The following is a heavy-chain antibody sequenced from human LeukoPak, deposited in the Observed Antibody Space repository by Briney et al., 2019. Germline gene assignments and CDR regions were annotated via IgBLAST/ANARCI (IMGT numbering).Heavy chain of an antibody. CDR2: IYHTGST. V-gene: IGHV4-38-2*01. CDR1: GYSISRGYY. Sequence: SETLSLTCGVSGYSISRGYYWSWIRQPPGKGLEGIGTIYHTGSTYYNPSLESRVTISVDTSKNEFSLNLNSVTAADTAVYYCARAGWIITSGIDYWGQGALVTVSS. D-gene: IGHD3-10*01. CDR3: ARAGWIITSGIDY. J-gene: IGHJ4*02.